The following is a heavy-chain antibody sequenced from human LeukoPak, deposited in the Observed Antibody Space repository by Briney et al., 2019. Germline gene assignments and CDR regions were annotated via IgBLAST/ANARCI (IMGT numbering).Heavy chain of an antibody. J-gene: IGHJ5*02. CDR2: IIPIFGTA. CDR1: GYTFTSYD. CDR3: AREAITIFGVVRTQTTYGPHRFDP. D-gene: IGHD3-3*01. V-gene: IGHV1-69*13. Sequence: GASVKVSCKASGYTFTSYDINWVRQATGQGLEWMGGIIPIFGTANYAQKFQGRVTITADESTSTAYMELSSLRSEDTAVYYCAREAITIFGVVRTQTTYGPHRFDPWGQGTLVTVSS.